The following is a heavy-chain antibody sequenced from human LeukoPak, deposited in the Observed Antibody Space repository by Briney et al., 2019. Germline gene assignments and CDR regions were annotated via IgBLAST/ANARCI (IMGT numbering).Heavy chain of an antibody. CDR2: IIPIFGTA. CDR1: GGTFSSYA. CDR3: ARGRDGYNPGKLDY. D-gene: IGHD5-24*01. Sequence: AVKVSCKASGGTFSSYAISWVRQAPGQGLEWMGGIIPIFGTANYAQKFQGRVTITTDESTSTAYMELSSLRSEDTAVYYCARGRDGYNPGKLDYWGQGTLVTVSS. J-gene: IGHJ4*02. V-gene: IGHV1-69*05.